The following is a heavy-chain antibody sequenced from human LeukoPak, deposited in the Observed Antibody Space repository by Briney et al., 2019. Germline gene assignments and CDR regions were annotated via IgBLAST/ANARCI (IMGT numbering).Heavy chain of an antibody. D-gene: IGHD3-10*02. Sequence: GGSLRLSCAASGFTFSSYEMNWVRQAPEKGLEWVLYISSSGSTIYYADSVKGRFTISRDNAKNSLYLQMNSLRAEDTAVYYCAELGITMIGGVWGKGTTVTISS. CDR1: GFTFSSYE. J-gene: IGHJ6*04. CDR2: ISSSGSTI. CDR3: AELGITMIGGV. V-gene: IGHV3-48*03.